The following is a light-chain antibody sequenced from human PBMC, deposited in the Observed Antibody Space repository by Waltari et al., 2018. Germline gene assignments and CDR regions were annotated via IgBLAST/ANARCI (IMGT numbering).Light chain of an antibody. J-gene: IGLJ2*01. CDR1: NYKLGDNF. CDR2: RNN. Sequence: QSVLSQPHSASGTPGQRVTISCSGSNYKLGDNFVYWYHQLPGTAPKLLIYRNNQRPSGVPDRFSGSKSGTSASLAISGLRSEDEADYYCASWDGSLGGVIFGGGTKLTVL. V-gene: IGLV1-47*01. CDR3: ASWDGSLGGVI.